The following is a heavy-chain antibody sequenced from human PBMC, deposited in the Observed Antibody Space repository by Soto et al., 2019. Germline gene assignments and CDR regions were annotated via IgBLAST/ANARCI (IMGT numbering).Heavy chain of an antibody. CDR1: GGTFSSYA. CDR2: IIPIFGTA. V-gene: IGHV1-69*01. Sequence: QVQLVQSGAEVKKPGSSVKVSCKASGGTFSSYAISWVRQAPGQGLEWMGGIIPIFGTANYAQKFQGRVRITADESTSTAYMELSSLRSEDTAVYYCARDQAAYCGGDCYSRFDYWGQGTLVTVSS. CDR3: ARDQAAYCGGDCYSRFDY. D-gene: IGHD2-21*02. J-gene: IGHJ4*02.